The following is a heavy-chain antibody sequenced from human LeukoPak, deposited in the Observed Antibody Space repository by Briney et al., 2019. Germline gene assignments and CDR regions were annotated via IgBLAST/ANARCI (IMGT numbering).Heavy chain of an antibody. CDR1: GGSISRNTHY. V-gene: IGHV4-39*07. Sequence: SETLSLTCSVSGGSISRNTHYCGWIRQPPGKGLEWIGSIHYSGSTYYNPSLKSRVSISVDTSNNQFSLKLSSVTAADTAVYYCARSYDSSGYSVYYFDYWGQGTLVTVPS. D-gene: IGHD3-22*01. CDR2: IHYSGST. CDR3: ARSYDSSGYSVYYFDY. J-gene: IGHJ4*02.